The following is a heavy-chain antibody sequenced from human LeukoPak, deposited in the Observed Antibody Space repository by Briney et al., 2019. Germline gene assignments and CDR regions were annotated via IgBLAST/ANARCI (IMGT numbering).Heavy chain of an antibody. V-gene: IGHV1-69*13. D-gene: IGHD3-9*01. J-gene: IGHJ1*01. CDR1: GGTFSSYA. Sequence: SVTVSCTASGGTFSSYAINWVRQTPGQGLEWMGGITPMFGTAKYAQKFQGRVTITADESTSTAYMELSSLRSEDTAVYYCARDSSEFRSLIFHWGQGTLVTVSS. CDR2: ITPMFGTA. CDR3: ARDSSEFRSLIFH.